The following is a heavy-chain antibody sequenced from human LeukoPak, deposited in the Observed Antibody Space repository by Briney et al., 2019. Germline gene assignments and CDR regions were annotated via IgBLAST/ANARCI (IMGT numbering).Heavy chain of an antibody. CDR1: GYSFASYW. V-gene: IGHV5-51*01. CDR3: VRQHSSSSGWFDP. CDR2: IYPGDSDT. J-gene: IGHJ5*02. D-gene: IGHD6-6*01. Sequence: GESLKISCKGSGYSFASYWIGWVRQIPGKGLEWMGIIYPGDSDTRYSPSFQGQVTISADNSIITAYLQWSSLKASDTAMYYCVRQHSSSSGWFDPWGQGTLVTVSS.